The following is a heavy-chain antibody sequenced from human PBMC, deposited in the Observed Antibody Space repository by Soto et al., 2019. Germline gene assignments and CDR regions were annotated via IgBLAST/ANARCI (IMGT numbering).Heavy chain of an antibody. CDR1: GFTFSSYA. J-gene: IGHJ4*02. CDR2: ISYDGSNK. Sequence: QVQLVESGGGVVQPGRSLRLSCAASGFTFSSYAMHWVRQAPGKGLEWVAVISYDGSNKYYADSVKGRFTISRDNSKNTLYLQMNSLRAEDTAVYYCARDRGVSDYVWGSYRYIGTRIDYWGQGTLVTVSS. D-gene: IGHD3-16*02. V-gene: IGHV3-30-3*01. CDR3: ARDRGVSDYVWGSYRYIGTRIDY.